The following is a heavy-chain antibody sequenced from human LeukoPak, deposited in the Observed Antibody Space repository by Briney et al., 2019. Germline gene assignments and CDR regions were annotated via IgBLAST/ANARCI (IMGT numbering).Heavy chain of an antibody. CDR1: GYSFNSHH. CDR3: ARDSGNYHYDMDV. CDR2: NFFHDGTT. V-gene: IGHV1-46*02. J-gene: IGHJ6*02. Sequence: ASVKVSCKTSGYSFNSHHVHWVRQAPGQGLEWMGINFFHDGTTSNTQKFPGRLTMTRDTSTSTVYMELSSLRSEDTAVYCARDSGNYHYDMDVWGQGTTVTVSS. D-gene: IGHD3-10*01.